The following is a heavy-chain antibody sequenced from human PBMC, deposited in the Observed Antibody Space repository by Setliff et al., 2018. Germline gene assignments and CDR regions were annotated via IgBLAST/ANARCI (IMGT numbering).Heavy chain of an antibody. CDR3: ARTGTYRYFDY. J-gene: IGHJ4*02. CDR1: GASLNSGTYY. Sequence: SETLSLTCTVSGASLNSGTYYWGWIRQPPGKGLEWIGRIYCRGDTYYNPSLKGRLTISVDTAQNQFSLRLTSVTAADTAVYYCARTGTYRYFDYWGQGALVTVSS. CDR2: IYCRGDT. V-gene: IGHV4-39*01. D-gene: IGHD1-1*01.